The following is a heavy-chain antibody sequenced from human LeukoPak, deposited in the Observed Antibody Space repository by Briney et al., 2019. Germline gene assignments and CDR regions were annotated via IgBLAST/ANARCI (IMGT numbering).Heavy chain of an antibody. V-gene: IGHV3-53*01. D-gene: IGHD3-10*01. J-gene: IGHJ4*02. CDR2: IYGAGST. Sequence: PGGSLRLSCAASGFTVSSNYMSWVRQAPGKGLEWISLIYGAGSTCYADSVKGRFTISRDNSNNTLYLQMNSLKAADTAVYYCARGVLGVKPLDFWGQGTLVTVSS. CDR3: ARGVLGVKPLDF. CDR1: GFTVSSNY.